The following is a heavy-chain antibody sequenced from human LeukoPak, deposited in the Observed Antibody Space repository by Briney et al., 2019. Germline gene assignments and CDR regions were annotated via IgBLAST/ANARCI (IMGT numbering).Heavy chain of an antibody. J-gene: IGHJ4*02. CDR2: IRSKANSYAT. Sequence: PGGSLRLSCATSGFTFSGSAIHWVRQASGKGLKWVGRIRSKANSYATTDVASVKGRFAISRDDSKNTTYLEMSSLKTEDTAVYYCTRPSYDSSVSGVVYWGQGTLVTVSS. CDR3: TRPSYDSSVSGVVY. D-gene: IGHD3-22*01. V-gene: IGHV3-73*01. CDR1: GFTFSGSA.